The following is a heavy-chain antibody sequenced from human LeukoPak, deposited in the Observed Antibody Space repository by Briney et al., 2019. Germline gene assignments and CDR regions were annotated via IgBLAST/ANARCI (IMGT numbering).Heavy chain of an antibody. Sequence: HPGGSLRLSCSVSGFTFSTYVMHWVRQAPGKGLEYVSAISSNGDNTYHADSVKGRFTISRDNSKNTLYLQMSSPRADDTAVYYCVRGTGYWGQGTLVTVSS. CDR1: GFTFSTYV. CDR3: VRGTGY. V-gene: IGHV3-64D*06. CDR2: ISSNGDNT. J-gene: IGHJ4*02.